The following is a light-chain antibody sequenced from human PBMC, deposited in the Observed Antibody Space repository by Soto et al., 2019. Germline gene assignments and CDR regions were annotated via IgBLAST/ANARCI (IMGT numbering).Light chain of an antibody. CDR2: GAS. CDR1: QSVSSSY. Sequence: EIVLTQSPGTLSLSPGERATLSCRASQSVSSSYLAWYQQKPGQAPRLLIYGASSRATGIPDRFSGSGSGTDFTLTISRLEPEDFVVYYCQQYASSWTFGQGTKVDIK. J-gene: IGKJ1*01. V-gene: IGKV3-20*01. CDR3: QQYASSWT.